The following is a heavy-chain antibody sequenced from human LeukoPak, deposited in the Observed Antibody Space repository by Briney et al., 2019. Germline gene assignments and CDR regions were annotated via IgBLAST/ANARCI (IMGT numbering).Heavy chain of an antibody. Sequence: GGSLRLSCAASGFTFSSYSMNWVRQAPGKGLEWVSYISSSGSTIYYADSVKGRFSISRDNAKNSLYLQMNSLRAEDTAVYYCARVRAYYDFWSGRSGYWGQGTLVTVSS. D-gene: IGHD3-3*01. V-gene: IGHV3-48*04. J-gene: IGHJ4*02. CDR2: ISSSGSTI. CDR1: GFTFSSYS. CDR3: ARVRAYYDFWSGRSGY.